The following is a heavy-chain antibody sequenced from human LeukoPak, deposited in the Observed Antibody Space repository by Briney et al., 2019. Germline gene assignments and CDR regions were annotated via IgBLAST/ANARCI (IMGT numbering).Heavy chain of an antibody. V-gene: IGHV3-49*03. CDR3: TREEWYYYDTSGGSGMDV. J-gene: IGHJ6*02. D-gene: IGHD3-22*01. Sequence: PGGSLRLSCTASGFTFGDYAMSWFRQAPGKGLEWVGFIRSKAYGGTTEYAASVKGRFTISRDDSKSIAYLQMNSLKTEDTAVYYCTREEWYYYDTSGGSGMDVWGQGTTVTVSS. CDR1: GFTFGDYA. CDR2: IRSKAYGGTT.